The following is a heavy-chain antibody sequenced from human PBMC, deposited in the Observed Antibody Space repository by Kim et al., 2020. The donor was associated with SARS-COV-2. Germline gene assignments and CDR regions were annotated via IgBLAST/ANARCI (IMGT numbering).Heavy chain of an antibody. CDR3: ARERFGGSFDY. CDR2: NP. J-gene: IGHJ4*02. Sequence: NPRYSRNVQGRVTITWDTSAGTADMDLTSLGFEDTAVYYCARERFGGSFDYWGQGTLVTVSS. V-gene: IGHV1-3*01. D-gene: IGHD3-10*01.